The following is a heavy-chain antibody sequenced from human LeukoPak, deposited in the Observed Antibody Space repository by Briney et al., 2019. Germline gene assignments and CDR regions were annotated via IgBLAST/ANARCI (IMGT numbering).Heavy chain of an antibody. CDR1: GGTFSSYA. CDR3: ARDGGIGGYSYGPRFYYGMDV. D-gene: IGHD5-18*01. CDR2: IIPIFGIA. J-gene: IGHJ6*02. V-gene: IGHV1-69*04. Sequence: ASVKVSCKASGGTFSSYAISWVRQAPGQGLEWMGRIIPIFGIANYAQKFQGRVTITADKSTSTAYVELSSLRSEDTAVYYCARDGGIGGYSYGPRFYYGMDVWGQGTTVTVSS.